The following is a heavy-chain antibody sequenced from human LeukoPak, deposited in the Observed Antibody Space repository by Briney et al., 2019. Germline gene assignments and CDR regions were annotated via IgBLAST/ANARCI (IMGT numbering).Heavy chain of an antibody. D-gene: IGHD2-2*01. CDR3: ARQVDVGCSSTSCYGHGAFDI. CDR1: GGSFSGYY. Sequence: SETLSLTCAVYGGSFSGYYWSWIRQPPGKGLEWIGEIDHSGSTNYNPSLKSRVTISVDTSKNQFSLKLGSVTAADTAVYYCARQVDVGCSSTSCYGHGAFDIWGQGTVVTVSS. J-gene: IGHJ3*02. CDR2: IDHSGST. V-gene: IGHV4-34*01.